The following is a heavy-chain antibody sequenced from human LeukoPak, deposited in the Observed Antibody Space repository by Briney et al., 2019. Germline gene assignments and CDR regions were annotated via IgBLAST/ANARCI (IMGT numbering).Heavy chain of an antibody. CDR2: ISSSSSYI. CDR1: GFTFRSYA. CDR3: ARDAYGYSYGWLCY. V-gene: IGHV3-21*01. J-gene: IGHJ4*02. Sequence: PGGSLRLSCAVSGFTFRSYAMSWVRQAPGKGLEWVSSISSSSSYIYYADSVKGRFTISRDNAKNSLYLQMNSLRAEDTAVYYCARDAYGYSYGWLCYWGQGTLVTVSS. D-gene: IGHD5-18*01.